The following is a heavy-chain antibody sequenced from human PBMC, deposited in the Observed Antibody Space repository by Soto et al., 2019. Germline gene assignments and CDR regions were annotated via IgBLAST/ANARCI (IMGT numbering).Heavy chain of an antibody. CDR2: ISAYNGNT. CDR3: AGDLVVPAPGNWFDP. V-gene: IGHV1-18*01. Sequence: QVQLVQSGAEVKKPGASVKVSCKASGYTFTSYGISWVRQAPGQGLEWMGWISAYNGNTNYAQKLQGRVTMTTDTSMSTADMELRSLRSDDTAVYYCAGDLVVPAPGNWFDPWGQGALVTVSS. CDR1: GYTFTSYG. J-gene: IGHJ5*02. D-gene: IGHD2-2*01.